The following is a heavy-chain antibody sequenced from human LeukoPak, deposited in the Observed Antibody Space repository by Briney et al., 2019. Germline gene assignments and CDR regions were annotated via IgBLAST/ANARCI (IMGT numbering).Heavy chain of an antibody. Sequence: SETLSLTCTVSGGSISSYYWSWIRQPAGKGLEWIGRIYTSGSTNYNPSLKSRVTMSVDTSKNQFSLKLSSVTAADTAVYYCARPYYYDSSGYYYDAFDIWGQGTMVTVSS. CDR2: IYTSGST. CDR3: ARPYYYDSSGYYYDAFDI. CDR1: GGSISSYY. D-gene: IGHD3-22*01. V-gene: IGHV4-4*07. J-gene: IGHJ3*02.